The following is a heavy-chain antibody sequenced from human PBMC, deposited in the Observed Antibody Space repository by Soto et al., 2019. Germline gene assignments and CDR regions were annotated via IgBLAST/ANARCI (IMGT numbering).Heavy chain of an antibody. Sequence: GGSLRLSCAAAGFSFSHAWMTWVRQAPGKGLEWVGHISSRVHGATADYAAPVKGRFTISRDDSESTLYLEMNSLKTEDTGIYYCTTRGNYYYYYGIDAWGQGTTVTVSS. J-gene: IGHJ6*02. D-gene: IGHD3-10*01. CDR2: ISSRVHGATA. CDR3: TTRGNYYYYYGIDA. CDR1: GFSFSHAW. V-gene: IGHV3-15*01.